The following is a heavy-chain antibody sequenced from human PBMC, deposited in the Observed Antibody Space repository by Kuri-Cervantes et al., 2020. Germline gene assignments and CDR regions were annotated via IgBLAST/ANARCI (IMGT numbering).Heavy chain of an antibody. D-gene: IGHD3-3*01. Sequence: GESLKISCAASGFTFSSYGMPWVRQAPGKGLGWVAVISYDGSNKYYADSVKGRFTISRDNAKNTLYLQMNSLRAEDTAVYYCAKDTYYDFWSGFHYYGMDVWGQGTTVTVSS. CDR2: ISYDGSNK. J-gene: IGHJ6*02. CDR1: GFTFSSYG. CDR3: AKDTYYDFWSGFHYYGMDV. V-gene: IGHV3-30*18.